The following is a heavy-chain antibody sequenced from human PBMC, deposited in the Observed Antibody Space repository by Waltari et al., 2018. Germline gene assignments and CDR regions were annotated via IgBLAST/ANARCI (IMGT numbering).Heavy chain of an antibody. D-gene: IGHD3-16*01. CDR1: GGSISSGRYY. Sequence: QVQLQESGPGLVKPSQTLSLTCTVSGGSISSGRYYWSWIRQPAGKGLEWIGYIYTSGSTNYNPSLKSRVTIAVDTSKNQFSLKLSSVTAADTAVYYCAREGGSPGGFGFDYWGQGTLVTVSS. J-gene: IGHJ4*02. CDR2: IYTSGST. CDR3: AREGGSPGGFGFDY. V-gene: IGHV4-61*09.